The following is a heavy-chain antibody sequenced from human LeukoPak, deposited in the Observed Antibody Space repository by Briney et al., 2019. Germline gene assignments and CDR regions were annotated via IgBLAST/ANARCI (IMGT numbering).Heavy chain of an antibody. D-gene: IGHD3-3*01. J-gene: IGHJ4*02. V-gene: IGHV3-74*01. CDR2: IKSDGSNT. CDR1: GFTFSSYE. CDR3: ARGGYYGSGRYYFNS. Sequence: GGSLRLSCAASGFTFSSYELNWVRQAPGKGLVWVSRIKSDGSNTNYADSVKGRFTISRDNAKNTLHLQMNSLRAEDTAVYYCARGGYYGSGRYYFNSWGQGTLVTVSS.